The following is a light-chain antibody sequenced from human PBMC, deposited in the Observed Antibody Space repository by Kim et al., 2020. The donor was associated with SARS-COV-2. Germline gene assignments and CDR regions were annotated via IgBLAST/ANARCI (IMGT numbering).Light chain of an antibody. CDR1: SSNIGSNN. Sequence: ELTQPPSASGTPGQRVTISCSGSSSNIGSNNVVWYQQLPGAAPNLLIYSNNQRPSGIPDRFSGSRSGTSASLAISGLQSGDEADYYCAVWDDSLKQGLFGRGPQLTDL. J-gene: IGLJ3*02. CDR2: SNN. CDR3: AVWDDSLKQGL. V-gene: IGLV1-44*01.